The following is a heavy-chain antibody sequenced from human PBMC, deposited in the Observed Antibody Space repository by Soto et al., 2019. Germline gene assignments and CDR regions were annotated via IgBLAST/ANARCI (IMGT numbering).Heavy chain of an antibody. CDR2: IYHSGST. D-gene: IGHD2-2*01. CDR3: ARVSSSYNFDY. J-gene: IGHJ4*02. Sequence: SETLSLTCAVSGYSISSGYYWGWIRQPPGKGLEWIGTIYHSGSTYYYPSLKSRVTISVDTSKNQFALKLSSVTAADTAVYYCARVSSSYNFDYWGQGTLVTVSS. V-gene: IGHV4-38-2*01. CDR1: GYSISSGYY.